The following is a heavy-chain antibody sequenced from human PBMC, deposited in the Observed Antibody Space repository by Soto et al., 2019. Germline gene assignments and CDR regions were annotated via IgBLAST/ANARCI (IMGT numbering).Heavy chain of an antibody. Sequence: EVQLVESGGGLVQPGGSLRLSCAASGFTFSSYWMSWVRQAPGKGLEWVTNIKHDGSEKYYVDSVKGRFTISRDNAKNSLSLQMNSLRAADTAVYYCARDRYSYYDFWSGSLPYYYYGMDVWGQGTTVTVSS. CDR1: GFTFSSYW. D-gene: IGHD3-3*01. V-gene: IGHV3-7*01. CDR3: ARDRYSYYDFWSGSLPYYYYGMDV. CDR2: IKHDGSEK. J-gene: IGHJ6*02.